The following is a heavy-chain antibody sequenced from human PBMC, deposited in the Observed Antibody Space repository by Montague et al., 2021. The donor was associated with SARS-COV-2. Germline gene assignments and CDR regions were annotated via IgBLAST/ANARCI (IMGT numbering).Heavy chain of an antibody. CDR2: ISSSGSTI. CDR1: GFNFSSYE. CDR3: ARDRPWIQLWSYYYYGMDV. V-gene: IGHV3-48*03. D-gene: IGHD5-18*01. Sequence: SLRLSCAASGFNFSSYEMNWVRQAPGKGLEWVSYISSSGSTIYYADSVKGRFTISRDNAKNSLYLQMNSLRAEDTAVYYCARDRPWIQLWSYYYYGMDVWGQGTTVTVSS. J-gene: IGHJ6*02.